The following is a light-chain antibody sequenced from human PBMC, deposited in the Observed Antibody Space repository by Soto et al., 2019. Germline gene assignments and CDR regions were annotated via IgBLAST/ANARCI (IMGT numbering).Light chain of an antibody. CDR1: QSVSSY. J-gene: IGKJ2*01. CDR2: DAS. CDR3: QQRSNWPPYT. Sequence: EIVLTQSPATRSLSPGERATLSGRTSQSVSSYLAWYQQNPGQAPRLLIYDASNRATGIPARFSGSGSGTDFTLTISSLEPEDFAVYYCQQRSNWPPYTFGQGTKVDIK. V-gene: IGKV3-11*01.